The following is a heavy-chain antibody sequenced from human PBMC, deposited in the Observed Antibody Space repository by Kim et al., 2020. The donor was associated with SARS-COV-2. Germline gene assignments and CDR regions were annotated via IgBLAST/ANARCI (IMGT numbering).Heavy chain of an antibody. J-gene: IGHJ5*02. CDR3: AREVVVPAEGNWFGP. D-gene: IGHD2-2*01. CDR2: INTNTGNP. Sequence: ASVKVSCKASGYTFTNYAMNWVRQAPGQGLEWMGWINTNTGNPTYAQGFTGRFVFSLDTSVSTAYLQIRSLKADDTAVYYCAREVVVPAEGNWFGPWGQGTLVTVSS. CDR1: GYTFTNYA. V-gene: IGHV7-4-1*02.